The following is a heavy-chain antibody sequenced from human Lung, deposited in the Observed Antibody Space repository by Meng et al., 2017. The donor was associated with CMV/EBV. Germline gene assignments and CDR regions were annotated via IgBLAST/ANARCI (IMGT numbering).Heavy chain of an antibody. D-gene: IGHD3-3*01. J-gene: IGHJ6*02. CDR2: IKQDGSEK. Sequence: GGSLRLSCAASGFTFSSYWMSWVRQAPGKGLEWVANIKQDGSEKYYVDSVKGRFTISRDNAKNSMYLQMNSLRAEDTAVYYCASDLSHEDYDFWCGYLGKGCYYGMDVWGQGTTVTVSS. CDR1: GFTFSSYW. CDR3: ASDLSHEDYDFWCGYLGKGCYYGMDV. V-gene: IGHV3-7*01.